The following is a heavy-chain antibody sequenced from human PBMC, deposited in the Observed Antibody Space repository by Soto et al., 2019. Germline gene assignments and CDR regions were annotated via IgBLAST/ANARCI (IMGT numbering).Heavy chain of an antibody. J-gene: IGHJ4*02. CDR2: IRAHNGNT. CDR3: ARGKYGDY. Sequence: QVHLVQSGAEVKKPGASVKVSCKGSGYIFTTYGITWVRQAPGQGLEWMGWIRAHNGNTDYAQKPQGRVTVTRDTYTSTAFLERRNLWSDCTAVYCCARGKYGDYWGQGALVTVSS. D-gene: IGHD2-2*01. CDR1: GYIFTTYG. V-gene: IGHV1-18*01.